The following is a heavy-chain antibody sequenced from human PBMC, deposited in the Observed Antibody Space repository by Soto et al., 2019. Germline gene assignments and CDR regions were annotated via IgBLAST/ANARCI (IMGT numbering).Heavy chain of an antibody. CDR2: TIPIFTTA. D-gene: IGHD3-10*01. J-gene: IGHJ4*02. V-gene: IGHV1-69*01. CDR1: GGTFNGYS. Sequence: QVQLVQSGAEVKEPGSSVKVSCKASGGTFNGYSISWVRQAPGQGLEWVGGTIPIFTTANYAKKFQDRLTMTADESTSTAYMELSGLRSDDTAIYYCARVDSSLVRLVGQFYFDHWGQGTLVTVSS. CDR3: ARVDSSLVRLVGQFYFDH.